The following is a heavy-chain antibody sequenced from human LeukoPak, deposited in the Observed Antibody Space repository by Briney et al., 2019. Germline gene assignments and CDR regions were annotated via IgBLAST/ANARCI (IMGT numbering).Heavy chain of an antibody. CDR1: GGTFSSYA. D-gene: IGHD4-17*01. CDR2: INPNSGGT. CDR3: ARDYGDYPYYFDY. V-gene: IGHV1-2*02. Sequence: SSVKVSCKASGGTFSSYAISWVRQAPGQGLEWMGWINPNSGGTNYAQKFQGRVTMTRDTSISTAYMELSRLRSDDTAVYYCARDYGDYPYYFDYWGQGTLVTVSS. J-gene: IGHJ4*02.